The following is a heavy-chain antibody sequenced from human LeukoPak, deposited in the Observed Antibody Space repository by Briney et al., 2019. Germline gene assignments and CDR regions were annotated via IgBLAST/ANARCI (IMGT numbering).Heavy chain of an antibody. V-gene: IGHV4-61*01. J-gene: IGHJ5*02. Sequence: SETLSLTCTVSGGSVNSDSCFWSWIRQPPGKGLEWIGEIYHTGSTNYSPSLRNRVTMSVDRSKNQFSLRLTSVTAADTAVYYCATGSPQNPWGRGTLVTVSS. CDR3: ATGSPQNP. CDR2: IYHTGST. D-gene: IGHD1-14*01. CDR1: GGSVNSDSCF.